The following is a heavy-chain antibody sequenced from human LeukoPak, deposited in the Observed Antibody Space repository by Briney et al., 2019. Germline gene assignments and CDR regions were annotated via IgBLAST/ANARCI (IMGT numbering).Heavy chain of an antibody. CDR1: GFTFRSYW. V-gene: IGHV3-74*01. Sequence: GGSLRLSCAAPGFTFRSYWMYWVRQVPGKGLEYVSRIDNDGSGTTYAGSVKGRFTISRDNGNNGVFLQMNSLRAEDTAMYYCARGGPDHAFDVWGQGTMVTVSS. CDR2: IDNDGSGT. J-gene: IGHJ3*01. CDR3: ARGGPDHAFDV. D-gene: IGHD1-14*01.